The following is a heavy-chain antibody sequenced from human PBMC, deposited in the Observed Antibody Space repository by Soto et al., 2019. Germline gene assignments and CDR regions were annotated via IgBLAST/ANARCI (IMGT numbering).Heavy chain of an antibody. Sequence: QITLKESGPTLVKPTQTLTLTCTFSGFSLITSGVGVGWIRQPPGKALEWLALIYWDDDKRYSPSLKSRLTITKDSTKNRVVITMTNMDPVDKAEDFCAHKGDGYRGFKYWGRGTLVTVST. CDR1: GFSLITSGVG. D-gene: IGHD5-12*01. J-gene: IGHJ4*02. CDR2: IYWDDDK. V-gene: IGHV2-5*02. CDR3: AHKGDGYRGFKY.